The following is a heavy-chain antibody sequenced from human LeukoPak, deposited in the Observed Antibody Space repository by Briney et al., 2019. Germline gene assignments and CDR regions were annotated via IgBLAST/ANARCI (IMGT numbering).Heavy chain of an antibody. CDR3: IGGYGSGSYSEY. CDR2: IKSKTHGGTT. Sequence: PGGSLRLSCAASGFTFSDAWMSWVRQAPGKGLEWVGRIKSKTHGGTTDYAAPVKGRFTISRDDSKNTLYLQMNSLKAEDTAVYYCIGGYGSGSYSEYWGQGTLVIVSS. J-gene: IGHJ4*02. D-gene: IGHD3-10*01. CDR1: GFTFSDAW. V-gene: IGHV3-15*01.